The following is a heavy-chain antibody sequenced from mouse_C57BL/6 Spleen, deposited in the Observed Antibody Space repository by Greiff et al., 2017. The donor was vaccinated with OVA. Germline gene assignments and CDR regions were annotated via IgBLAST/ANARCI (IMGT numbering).Heavy chain of an antibody. CDR3: ARSITVADY. D-gene: IGHD1-1*01. V-gene: IGHV1-54*01. J-gene: IGHJ2*01. Sequence: QVQLQQSGAELVRPGTSVKVSCKASGYAFTNYLIEWVKQRPGQGLEWIGVINPGSGGTNYNEKFKGKATLTADKSSSTAYMQLSSLTSEDSAVYFCARSITVADYWGQGTTLTVSS. CDR1: GYAFTNYL. CDR2: INPGSGGT.